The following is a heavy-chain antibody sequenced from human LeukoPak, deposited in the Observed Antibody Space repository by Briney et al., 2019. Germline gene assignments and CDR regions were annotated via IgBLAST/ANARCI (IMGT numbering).Heavy chain of an antibody. D-gene: IGHD2-2*01. CDR3: ARGYCSSTSCSLDY. Sequence: SETLSLXCTVSGGSISSGSYYWSWIRQPAGKGLEWIGRIYTSGSTNYNPSLKSRVTISVDTSKNQFSLKLSSVTAADTAVYYCARGYCSSTSCSLDYWGQGTLVTVSS. J-gene: IGHJ4*02. CDR2: IYTSGST. CDR1: GGSISSGSYY. V-gene: IGHV4-61*02.